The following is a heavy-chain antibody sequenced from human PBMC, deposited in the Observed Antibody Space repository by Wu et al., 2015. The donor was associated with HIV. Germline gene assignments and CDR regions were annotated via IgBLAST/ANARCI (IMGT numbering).Heavy chain of an antibody. Sequence: QVQLVQSGAEVKKPGASVKISCKASGYTFTSNYLHWVRQAPGQGLEWMGILNPSSGSTGYAQKFQGRVTISRNTSISTAYMELNTLRSEDTAVYYCARGRRWELLDGAFDIWGQGTMVTVSS. CDR2: LNPSSGST. CDR1: GYTFTSNY. D-gene: IGHD1-26*01. V-gene: IGHV1-46*01. J-gene: IGHJ3*02. CDR3: ARGRRWELLDGAFDI.